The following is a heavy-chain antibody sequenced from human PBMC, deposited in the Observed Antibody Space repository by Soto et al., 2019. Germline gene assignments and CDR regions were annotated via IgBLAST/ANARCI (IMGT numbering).Heavy chain of an antibody. Sequence: GASVKVSCKASGGTFSSYAVSWVREDTGQGLEWMGGIIPNVGTANYAQKFQGRVTITEDASTDTAYMELSSLRSEDTAVYYCATVAGFGYDFYDYWGQGTLVTVSS. D-gene: IGHD3-3*01. CDR2: IIPNVGTA. J-gene: IGHJ4*02. CDR1: GGTFSSYA. CDR3: ATVAGFGYDFYDY. V-gene: IGHV1-69*13.